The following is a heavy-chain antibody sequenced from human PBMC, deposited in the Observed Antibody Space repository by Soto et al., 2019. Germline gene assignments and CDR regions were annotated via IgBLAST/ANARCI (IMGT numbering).Heavy chain of an antibody. J-gene: IGHJ4*02. Sequence: QVQLMQSGAEVKKPGASVKVSCKASGDTFTDYYIHWVRQAPGQGLEWMGTVNPSGGHTTYAQHFMSSVNMTSDTSPSKLSVELTSLPSDDTAIYYCARGGHVVVVTAALDYWGQGTLVTVSS. CDR3: ARGGHVVVVTAALDY. D-gene: IGHD2-21*02. CDR1: GDTFTDYY. CDR2: VNPSGGHT. V-gene: IGHV1-46*01.